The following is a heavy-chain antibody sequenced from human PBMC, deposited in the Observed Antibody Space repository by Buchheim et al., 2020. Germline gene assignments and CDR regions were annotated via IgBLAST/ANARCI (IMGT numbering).Heavy chain of an antibody. CDR1: GGTLSSSA. Sequence: QVQLVQSGAEVKKPGSSVKVSCKASGGTLSSSAISWVRQAPGQGLEWMGGIIPIFGTANFAQKFQGRVTITADESTSTAYMELSRLRSEDTAVYYCARYTPGIAAADRLYYGMDVWGQGTT. CDR3: ARYTPGIAAADRLYYGMDV. J-gene: IGHJ6*02. CDR2: IIPIFGTA. V-gene: IGHV1-69*12. D-gene: IGHD6-13*01.